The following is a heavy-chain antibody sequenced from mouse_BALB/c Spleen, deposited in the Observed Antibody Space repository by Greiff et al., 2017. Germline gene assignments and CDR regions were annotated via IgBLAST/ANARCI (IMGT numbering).Heavy chain of an antibody. D-gene: IGHD1-1*01. CDR2: ISSGSSTI. J-gene: IGHJ2*01. CDR1: GFTFSSFG. Sequence: EVKLVESGGGLVQPGGSRKLSCAASGFTFSSFGMHWVRQAPEKGLEWVAYISSGSSTIYYADTVKGRFTISRDNPKNTLFLQMTSLRSEDTAMYYGARGLRPDYFDYWGQGTTLTVSS. V-gene: IGHV5-17*02. CDR3: ARGLRPDYFDY.